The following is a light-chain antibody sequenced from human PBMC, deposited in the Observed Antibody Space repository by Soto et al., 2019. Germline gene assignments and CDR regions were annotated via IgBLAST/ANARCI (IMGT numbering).Light chain of an antibody. V-gene: IGKV3-20*01. CDR3: QQYGGSPRT. CDR2: GAS. Sequence: EIVFTQSPGTLSLSPGERASLSCRASQSIANSLAWYQQKPGQAPRLLIFGASNRATGIPDRFSGSGSGTDFTLTISRXEPEDFAVYHCQQYGGSPRTFGQGTKVDIK. CDR1: QSIANS. J-gene: IGKJ1*01.